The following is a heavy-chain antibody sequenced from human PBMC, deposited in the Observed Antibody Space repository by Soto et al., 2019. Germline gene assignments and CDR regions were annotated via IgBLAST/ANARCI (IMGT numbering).Heavy chain of an antibody. CDR2: ISSSSSTI. V-gene: IGHV3-48*01. J-gene: IGHJ5*02. D-gene: IGHD1-26*01. CDR1: GFTFSTYN. CDR3: ARDSGSWPSWFDP. Sequence: EVQLVESGGGLVQPGGSLRLSCAASGFTFSTYNMHWVRQAPGKGLEWVSYISSSSSTIHYADSVKGRFSVSRDNAKNSLYLQVNSLRAEDTAVYYCARDSGSWPSWFDPWGQGTQVTVS.